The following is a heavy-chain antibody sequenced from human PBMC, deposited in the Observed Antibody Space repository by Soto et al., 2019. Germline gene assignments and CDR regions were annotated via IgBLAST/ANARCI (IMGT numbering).Heavy chain of an antibody. V-gene: IGHV5-51*01. J-gene: IGHJ3*02. D-gene: IGHD5-12*01. CDR2: IFPSDSET. Sequence: PGESRTMSCKVSTFTFPNYWIAWVRQMKGKGLEYLGIIFPSDSETKYSPSFQGQVTISSDASISAIYLHLSSLRASDTGMYYCARPIYSGYEVIEGRGFDIWGQGIMVTVSS. CDR3: ARPIYSGYEVIEGRGFDI. CDR1: TFTFPNYW.